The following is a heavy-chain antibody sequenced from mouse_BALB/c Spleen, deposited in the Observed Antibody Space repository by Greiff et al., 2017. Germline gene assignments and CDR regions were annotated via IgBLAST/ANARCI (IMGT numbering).Heavy chain of an antibody. Sequence: DVKLQESGGGLVQPGGSRKLSCAASGFTFSDYGMAWVRQAPGKGPEWVAFISNLAYSIYYADTVTGRFTISRENAKNTLYLEMSSLRSEDTAMYYCAREERYYAMDYWGQGTSVTVSA. V-gene: IGHV5-15*02. CDR3: AREERYYAMDY. CDR2: ISNLAYSI. J-gene: IGHJ4*01. CDR1: GFTFSDYG.